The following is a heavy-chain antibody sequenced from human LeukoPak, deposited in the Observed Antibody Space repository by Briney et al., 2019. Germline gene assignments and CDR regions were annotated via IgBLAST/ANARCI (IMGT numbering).Heavy chain of an antibody. Sequence: PGGPLRLSCAACGFTFSDYYMTWPRAAPGKGPEWISDIYNCGNSMYYADSVKGRFTISRDHDKNSLFLQMNSLRGEDTAVYYCTRDPREMECWGQGTLVTVSS. J-gene: IGHJ4*02. V-gene: IGHV3-11*04. D-gene: IGHD3-3*01. CDR3: TRDPREMEC. CDR1: GFTFSDYY. CDR2: IYNCGNSM.